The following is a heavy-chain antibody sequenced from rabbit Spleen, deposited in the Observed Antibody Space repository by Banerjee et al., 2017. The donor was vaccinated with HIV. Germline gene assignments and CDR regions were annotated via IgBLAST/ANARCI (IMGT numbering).Heavy chain of an antibody. V-gene: IGHV1S45*01. Sequence: QEQLVESGGGLVQPGGSLTLSCKASGIDLISCAMSWVRQAPGKGLEWIGDIDIGSSGFTYFATWAKGRFTCSKTSSTTVTLQMTRLTAADTATYFCARDTSSSFSSYGMDLWGPGTLVTVS. CDR2: IDIGSSGFT. D-gene: IGHD1-1*01. CDR1: GIDLISCAM. CDR3: ARDTSSSFSSYGMDL. J-gene: IGHJ6*01.